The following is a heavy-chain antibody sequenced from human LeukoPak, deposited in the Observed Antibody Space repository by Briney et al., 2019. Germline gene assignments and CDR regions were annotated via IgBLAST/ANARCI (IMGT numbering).Heavy chain of an antibody. CDR1: GFTFSDYY. V-gene: IGHV3-11*01. Sequence: PGGSLRLPCAASGFTFSDYYMSWIRQAPGKGLEWVSYITSSGSTIYYADSVKGRFTISRDNAKKLLYLQMNSLRAEDTAVDYCXXXXXXXXXYYFDYWGQGTLVTVSS. J-gene: IGHJ4*02. CDR3: XXXXXXXXXYYFDY. CDR2: ITSSGSTI.